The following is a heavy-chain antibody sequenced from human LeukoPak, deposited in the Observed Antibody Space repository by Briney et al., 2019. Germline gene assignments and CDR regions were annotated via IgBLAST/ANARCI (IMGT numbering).Heavy chain of an antibody. CDR3: ARLYITMVRGVIVYCMDV. D-gene: IGHD3-10*01. Sequence: SETLSLTCAVSGGSIRSSNWWSWVRQPPGKGLEWVGEIFHSGSTNYNPSLKSRVTISVDTSKNQFSLKLSSVTAADTAVYYCARLYITMVRGVIVYCMDVWGKGTTVTISS. CDR1: GGSIRSSNW. J-gene: IGHJ6*03. V-gene: IGHV4-4*02. CDR2: IFHSGST.